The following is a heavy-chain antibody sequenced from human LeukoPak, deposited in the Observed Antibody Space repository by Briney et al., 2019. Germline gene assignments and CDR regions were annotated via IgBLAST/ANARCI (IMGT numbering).Heavy chain of an antibody. V-gene: IGHV3-53*01. CDR2: IYSGGST. D-gene: IGHD6-13*01. Sequence: GGSLRLSCAASGFTVSSNYMSWVRQAPGKGLEWVSVIYSGGSTYYADSVKGRFTISRDNSKNTLYLQMNSLRAEDTAVYYCAKEASQQLPTGNWGQGTLVTVSS. CDR3: AKEASQQLPTGN. CDR1: GFTVSSNY. J-gene: IGHJ4*02.